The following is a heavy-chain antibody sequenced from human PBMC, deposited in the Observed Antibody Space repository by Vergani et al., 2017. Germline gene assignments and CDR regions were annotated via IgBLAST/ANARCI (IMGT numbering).Heavy chain of an antibody. CDR3: AGGKYSSDSTSHFRGRYFDV. CDR1: GYSSLSRSYY. D-gene: IGHD1-26*01. Sequence: QMQLQESGPGLVKASETLSLTCTVAGYSSLSRSYYWGWIRQPPGKGQVWIGSIYNSGNGDSSSSLKSRVTISADTSQNQFSLRLTSVTAADTAVYYCAGGKYSSDSTSHFRGRYFDVWGRGTLVTVSS. V-gene: IGHV4-39*01. J-gene: IGHJ2*01. CDR2: IYNSGNG.